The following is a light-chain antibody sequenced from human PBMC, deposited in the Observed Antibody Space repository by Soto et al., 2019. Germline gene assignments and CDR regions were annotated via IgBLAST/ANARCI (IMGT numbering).Light chain of an antibody. V-gene: IGKV3-15*01. J-gene: IGKJ1*01. CDR2: GAS. Sequence: EIVMTQSPATLSVSPGERATLSCRASQSVSSKLVWYQQKPGQAPRLLIYGASTRATGIPARFSGSGSGTEFTLTISSLQSEDFAVYYCQQYHNWPSFGQGTKVDIK. CDR1: QSVSSK. CDR3: QQYHNWPS.